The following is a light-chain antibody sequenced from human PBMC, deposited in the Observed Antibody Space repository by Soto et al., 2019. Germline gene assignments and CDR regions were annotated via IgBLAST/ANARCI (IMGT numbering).Light chain of an antibody. J-gene: IGKJ1*01. CDR1: QSISSD. V-gene: IGKV1-39*01. Sequence: DIQMTQSPSSLSASVGDRVTITCRASQSISSDLNWFQQKPGKAPKLLIYAASSLQCGVPSRFTGSASGTDFTLTISSLQPEDFATYYCQHSYSTRWTFGQGTKVVIK. CDR2: AAS. CDR3: QHSYSTRWT.